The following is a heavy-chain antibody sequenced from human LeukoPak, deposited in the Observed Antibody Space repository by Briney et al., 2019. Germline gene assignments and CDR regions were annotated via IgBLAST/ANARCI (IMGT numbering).Heavy chain of an antibody. CDR3: ATAPTEDGDGSSPGY. CDR1: GFTFSSYS. V-gene: IGHV3-48*01. Sequence: GGSLRLSCAASGFTFSSYSMNWVRQAPGKGLELISYISSGSSTIYYADSVKGRFTISRDNAKNSLYLQMNSLRADDTAVYYCATAPTEDGDGSSPGYWGQGTLVTVSS. J-gene: IGHJ4*02. D-gene: IGHD2-21*01. CDR2: ISSGSSTI.